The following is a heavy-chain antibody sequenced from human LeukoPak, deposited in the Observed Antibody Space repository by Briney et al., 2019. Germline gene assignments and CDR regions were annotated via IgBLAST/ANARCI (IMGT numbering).Heavy chain of an antibody. V-gene: IGHV4-34*01. D-gene: IGHD2-21*02. J-gene: IGHJ6*03. CDR2: INHSGST. Sequence: SETLSLTCAVYGGSFSGYYWSWIRQPPGKGLEWIGEINHSGSTNYNPSLKSRVTISVDTSKNQFSLKLSSVTAADTAVYYCASVTDYYYMDVWGKGTTVTVSS. CDR1: GGSFSGYY. CDR3: ASVTDYYYMDV.